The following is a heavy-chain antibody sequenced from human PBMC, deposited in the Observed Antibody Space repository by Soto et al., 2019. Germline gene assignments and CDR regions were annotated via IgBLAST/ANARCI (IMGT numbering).Heavy chain of an antibody. CDR3: SSGIQLWLRRINNGYSG. J-gene: IGHJ4*02. CDR1: GGTFSTYA. D-gene: IGHD5-18*01. Sequence: QVQLVQSGAGVKKPESSVTVSCKAPGGTFSTYAISWVRQAPGQALEWMGGIMPMFGTANYAQRFQARVTITADESTNTVDMELSSLRSEDTAVYFCSSGIQLWLRRINNGYSGWGQGTLVTVSS. CDR2: IMPMFGTA. V-gene: IGHV1-69*12.